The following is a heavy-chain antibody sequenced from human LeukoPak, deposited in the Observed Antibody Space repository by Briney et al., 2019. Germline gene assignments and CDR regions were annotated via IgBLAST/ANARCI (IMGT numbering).Heavy chain of an antibody. CDR1: GGSISSGGYY. CDR2: IYYSGST. Sequence: SETLSLTCTVSGGSISSGGYYWSWIRQHPGKGLEWIGYIYYSGSTYYNPSLKSRVTISVDTSKNQFSLKLSSVTAADTAVCYCARDAPEMGYYYGSGGLGDYGMDVWGQGTTVTVSS. V-gene: IGHV4-31*03. J-gene: IGHJ6*02. D-gene: IGHD3-10*01. CDR3: ARDAPEMGYYYGSGGLGDYGMDV.